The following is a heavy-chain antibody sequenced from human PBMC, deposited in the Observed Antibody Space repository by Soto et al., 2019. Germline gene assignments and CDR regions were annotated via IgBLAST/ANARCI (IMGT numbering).Heavy chain of an antibody. J-gene: IGHJ6*02. D-gene: IGHD6-19*01. Sequence: GGSLRLSCAASGFTFSGSAMHWVRQASGKGLEWVGRIRSKANSYATAYAASVKGRFTISRDDSKNTAYLQMNSLKTEDTAVYYCTFGIAVAGTRYYYYGMDVWGQGTTVTVSS. CDR2: IRSKANSYAT. CDR3: TFGIAVAGTRYYYYGMDV. V-gene: IGHV3-73*01. CDR1: GFTFSGSA.